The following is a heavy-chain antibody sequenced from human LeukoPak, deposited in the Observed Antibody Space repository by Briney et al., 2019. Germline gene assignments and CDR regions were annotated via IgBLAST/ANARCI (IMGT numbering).Heavy chain of an antibody. CDR1: GFTVSSNY. V-gene: IGHV3-66*01. CDR3: ARVAHCSSTTCYQGIFDY. Sequence: GGSLRLSCAASGFTVSSNYMSWVRQAPGKGLEWVSVIYSGGSTYYADSVKGRFTISRDNSKNTLYLQMNSLRAEDTAVYYCARVAHCSSTTCYQGIFDYWGQGTLVTVSS. CDR2: IYSGGST. D-gene: IGHD2-2*01. J-gene: IGHJ4*02.